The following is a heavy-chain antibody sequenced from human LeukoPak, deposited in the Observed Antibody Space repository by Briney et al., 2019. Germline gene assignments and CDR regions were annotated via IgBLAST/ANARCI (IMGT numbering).Heavy chain of an antibody. CDR2: VYYTGSA. D-gene: IGHD3-3*01. V-gene: IGHV4-39*01. J-gene: IGHJ4*02. CDR3: ARSFTIFGVVITHDY. CDR1: DGSIITSNYY. Sequence: SETLSLTCTVSDGSIITSNYYWAWVRQPPEKGLEWIGSVYYTGSAYYNPSLKSRVTISVDTSKNQFSLKLSSVTAADTAVYYCARSFTIFGVVITHDYWGQGTLVTVSS.